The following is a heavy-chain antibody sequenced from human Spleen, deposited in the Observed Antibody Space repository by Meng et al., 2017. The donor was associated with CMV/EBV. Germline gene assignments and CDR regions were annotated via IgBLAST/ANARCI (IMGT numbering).Heavy chain of an antibody. J-gene: IGHJ6*02. V-gene: IGHV1-18*01. D-gene: IGHD3-3*01. Sequence: ASVKVSCKASGYTFTSYGISWVRQAPGQGLEWMGWISAYNGNTNYAQKLQGRVTMTTDTSTSTAYMELRSLRSEDTAVYYCATPSYYDFWSGYYTFYYGMDVWGQGTTVTVSS. CDR1: GYTFTSYG. CDR2: ISAYNGNT. CDR3: ATPSYYDFWSGYYTFYYGMDV.